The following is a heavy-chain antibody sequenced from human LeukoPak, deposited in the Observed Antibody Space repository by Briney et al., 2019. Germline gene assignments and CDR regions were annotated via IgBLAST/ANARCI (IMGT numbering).Heavy chain of an antibody. J-gene: IGHJ6*04. V-gene: IGHV4-4*09. CDR2: ISPSGRT. CDR1: GGSINSHY. Sequence: PSETLSLTCSVSGGSINSHYWSWIRQPPGKGLEWIGFISPSGRTSYNPSLKSRVTISADTSKNQFSLWLTSVTAADTAVYYCARHWDVWGRGTTVSVSS. CDR3: ARHWDV.